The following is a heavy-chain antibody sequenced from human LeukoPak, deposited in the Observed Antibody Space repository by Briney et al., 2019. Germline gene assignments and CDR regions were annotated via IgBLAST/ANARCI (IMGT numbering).Heavy chain of an antibody. CDR1: GFTFSAYS. Sequence: GGSLRLSCAASGFTFSAYSINWVRQAPGKGLEWVSSISSSSSYIYYADSVKGRFTISRDNAKNSLFLQMNSLRAEDTAVYYCARDQDKATVRQAVVAFDIWGQGTMVTVSS. D-gene: IGHD5-18*01. J-gene: IGHJ3*02. V-gene: IGHV3-21*01. CDR3: ARDQDKATVRQAVVAFDI. CDR2: ISSSSSYI.